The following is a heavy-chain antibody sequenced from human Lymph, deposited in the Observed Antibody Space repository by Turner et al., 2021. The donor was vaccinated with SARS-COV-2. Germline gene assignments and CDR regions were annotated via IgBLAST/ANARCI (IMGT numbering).Heavy chain of an antibody. D-gene: IGHD6-13*01. CDR2: IIPILGIA. V-gene: IGHV1-69*10. CDR3: ARIVAPGMGGGVYYYYYGMDV. Sequence: QVQLVQSGAEVKKPGSSVKVSCKASGGTFSSSAISWVRQAPGQGLEWMGVIIPILGIANYAQKFQGRVTITAEKSTSTAYMELSSLRSEDTAVYYCARIVAPGMGGGVYYYYYGMDVWGQGTTVTVSS. CDR1: GGTFSSSA. J-gene: IGHJ6*02.